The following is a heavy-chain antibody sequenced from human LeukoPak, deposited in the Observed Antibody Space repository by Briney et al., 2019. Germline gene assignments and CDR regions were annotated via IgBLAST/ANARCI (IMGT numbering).Heavy chain of an antibody. V-gene: IGHV3-21*01. Sequence: KSGGSLRLSCAASGFTFSRYYMNWVRQAPGKGLEWVSSISSSSSYIYYADSVKGRFTISRDNAKNSLYLQMNSLRAEDTAVYYCARVSYCSSTSCFDYWGQGTLVTVSS. J-gene: IGHJ4*02. D-gene: IGHD2-2*01. CDR3: ARVSYCSSTSCFDY. CDR1: GFTFSRYY. CDR2: ISSSSSYI.